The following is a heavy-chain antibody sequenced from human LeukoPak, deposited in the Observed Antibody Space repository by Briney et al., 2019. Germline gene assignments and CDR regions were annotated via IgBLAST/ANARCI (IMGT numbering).Heavy chain of an antibody. CDR3: AKSTYSGYNIYYFDY. CDR2: ISYDGSNK. D-gene: IGHD5-12*01. V-gene: IGHV3-30*18. CDR1: GFTFSSYG. Sequence: GGSLRLSCAASGFTFSSYGMHWVRQAPGKGLEWVAVISYDGSNKYYADSVKGRFIISRDNSKNTLYLQMNSLRAEDTAVYYCAKSTYSGYNIYYFDYWGQGTLVTVSS. J-gene: IGHJ4*02.